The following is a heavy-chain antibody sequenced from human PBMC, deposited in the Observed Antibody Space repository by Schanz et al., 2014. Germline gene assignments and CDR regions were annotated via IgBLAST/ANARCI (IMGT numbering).Heavy chain of an antibody. CDR2: LTGSGGGT. CDR1: GFTFSTYA. J-gene: IGHJ4*02. Sequence: EVKLLESGGHLVQPGGSLRLSCVASGFTFSTYAMSWVRQAPGKGPEWVSSLTGSGGGTYYADSVRGRFAISRDNSKNTVYLQMNSLRGEDTGMYYCARGDPVAGLDYWGRGTLXTVSS. V-gene: IGHV3-23*01. CDR3: ARGDPVAGLDY.